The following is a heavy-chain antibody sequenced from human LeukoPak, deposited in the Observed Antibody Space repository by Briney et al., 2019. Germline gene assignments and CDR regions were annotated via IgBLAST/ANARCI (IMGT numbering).Heavy chain of an antibody. CDR1: GFTFTIYW. CDR2: IKQDGGEK. Sequence: PGGSLRLSCAASGFTFTIYWMTWVRQAPGKGLEWVANIKQDGGEKYYVDSVKGRFTISRDNSKNTLYLQMNSLRAEDTAVYYCAKAQHTAMVRHGDYWGRGTLVTVSS. J-gene: IGHJ4*02. V-gene: IGHV3-7*05. D-gene: IGHD5-18*01. CDR3: AKAQHTAMVRHGDY.